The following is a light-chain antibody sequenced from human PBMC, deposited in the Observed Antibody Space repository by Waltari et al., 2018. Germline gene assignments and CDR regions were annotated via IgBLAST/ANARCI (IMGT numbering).Light chain of an antibody. CDR3: QQYRDTPYT. J-gene: IGKJ2*01. V-gene: IGKV4-1*01. Sequence: DIVMTQSPDSLAVSLGERAPIHCQSSQSIFYSSNNMDYLAWYQLKPGQPPKLLIYWASTRESGVPDRFSGSGTGTDFTLTISSLQTEDVATYYCQQYRDTPYTFGQGTNLEI. CDR2: WAS. CDR1: QSIFYSSNNMDY.